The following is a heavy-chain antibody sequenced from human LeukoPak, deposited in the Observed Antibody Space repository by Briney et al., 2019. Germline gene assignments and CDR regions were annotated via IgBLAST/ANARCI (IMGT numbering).Heavy chain of an antibody. CDR1: DYTFTSYG. V-gene: IGHV1-2*02. D-gene: IGHD6-19*01. Sequence: ASVKVSCKASDYTFTSYGISWVRQAPGQGLQWMGWINPNGGGTNYEEEFRGRVTMTRDTSLSTAYMDLSSLTSDDTAAYYCAADSSGWSDDSLDIWGQGTMVTVSS. CDR2: INPNGGGT. J-gene: IGHJ3*02. CDR3: AADSSGWSDDSLDI.